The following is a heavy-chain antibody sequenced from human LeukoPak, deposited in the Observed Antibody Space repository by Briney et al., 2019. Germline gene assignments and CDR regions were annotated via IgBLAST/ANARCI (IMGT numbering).Heavy chain of an antibody. CDR2: INPNSGGT. D-gene: IGHD1-26*01. CDR3: ARPWEITMSERSYNWFDS. CDR1: GYTFTAYY. Sequence: GASVKVSCKASGYTFTAYYIHWVRQAPGQGLAWMGRINPNSGGTNYAQKFQGRVTMTRDTSISTAYMELSRLRSDDTAVYYCARPWEITMSERSYNWFDSWGQGTLVTVSS. V-gene: IGHV1-2*02. J-gene: IGHJ5*01.